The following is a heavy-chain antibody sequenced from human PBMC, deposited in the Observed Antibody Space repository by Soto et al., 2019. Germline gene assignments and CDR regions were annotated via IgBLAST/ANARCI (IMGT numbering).Heavy chain of an antibody. D-gene: IGHD6-13*01. CDR2: IGTAGDT. CDR1: GLTFSSYD. Sequence: XGSLTLSCAASGLTFSSYDMHWVRQATGKGLEWVAAIGTAGDTYYPRSVKGRITISRENAKNSLYLQMNSLSAGDTAVYYCARELRVAADGTYYCYGMDVWGQGTKVTVSS. CDR3: ARELRVAADGTYYCYGMDV. J-gene: IGHJ6*02. V-gene: IGHV3-13*01.